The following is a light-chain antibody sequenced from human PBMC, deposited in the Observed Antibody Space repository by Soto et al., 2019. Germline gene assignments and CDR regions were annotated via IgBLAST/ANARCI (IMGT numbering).Light chain of an antibody. CDR2: ATS. Sequence: EIVLTQSPGTLSLSPGDRVTLSCRASQSVSSNYLAWYQQKPGQAPRLLIYATSSRATGIPDRFSGSGSGTDFTLTISSLQPEDFATYYCQQSNSFPFTFGQGTRLETK. CDR1: QSVSSNY. V-gene: IGKV3-20*01. CDR3: QQSNSFPFT. J-gene: IGKJ5*01.